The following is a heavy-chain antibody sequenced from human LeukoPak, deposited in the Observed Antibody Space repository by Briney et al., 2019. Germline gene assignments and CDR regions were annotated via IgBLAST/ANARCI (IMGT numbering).Heavy chain of an antibody. V-gene: IGHV3-23*01. CDR2: ISGSGANT. Sequence: GGSLRLSCATSAFTLSNYAMTWVRQAPGKGLEWVSGISGSGANTYYAESVKGRFTISRDKSSNTLSLQMNSLRAEDTAVYYCAKDPFSHNSGWNGVDYWGQGTLVTVSS. CDR3: AKDPFSHNSGWNGVDY. J-gene: IGHJ4*02. CDR1: AFTLSNYA. D-gene: IGHD6-19*01.